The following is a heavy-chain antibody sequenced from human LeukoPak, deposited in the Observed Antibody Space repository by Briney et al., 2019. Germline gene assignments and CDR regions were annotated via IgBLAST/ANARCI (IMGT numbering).Heavy chain of an antibody. Sequence: GGSLRLSCAASGFTFSSYAMSWVRQAPGKGLEWVAFIRYDGSNKYYADSVKGRFTISRDNSKNTLYLQMNSLRAEDTAVYYCANQDTAMVYFDYWGQGTLVTVSS. CDR1: GFTFSSYA. J-gene: IGHJ4*02. CDR2: IRYDGSNK. V-gene: IGHV3-30*02. CDR3: ANQDTAMVYFDY. D-gene: IGHD5-18*01.